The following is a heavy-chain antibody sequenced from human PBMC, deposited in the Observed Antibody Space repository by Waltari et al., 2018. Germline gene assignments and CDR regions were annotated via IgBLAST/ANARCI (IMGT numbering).Heavy chain of an antibody. J-gene: IGHJ4*02. V-gene: IGHV3-53*01. D-gene: IGHD2-15*01. CDR2: IYSGGST. Sequence: EVQLVESGGGLIQHGGSLRLSCEASGFTVSSNYMSWVRQAPGKGLEWVSVIYSGGSTYYADSVKGRFTISRDNSKNTLYLQMNSLRAEDTAVYYCARDSSGGNSDYWGQGTLVTVSS. CDR1: GFTVSSNY. CDR3: ARDSSGGNSDY.